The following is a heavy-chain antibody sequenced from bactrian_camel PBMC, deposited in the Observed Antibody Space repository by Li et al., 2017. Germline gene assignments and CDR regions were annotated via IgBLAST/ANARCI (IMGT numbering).Heavy chain of an antibody. Sequence: QLVESGGGLVQPGGSLRLSCAASGFTFSSYWMYWVRQAPGKGLEWVSTINSGGGTTYYVDSLKGRFTISRDNAKNTVTLQMNSLKPEDTAVYYCVRYMRNYAGDYWGQGTQVTVS. V-gene: IGHV3S25*01. CDR3: VRYMRNYAGDY. CDR1: GFTFSSYW. CDR2: INSGGGTT. J-gene: IGHJ4*01. D-gene: IGHD1*01.